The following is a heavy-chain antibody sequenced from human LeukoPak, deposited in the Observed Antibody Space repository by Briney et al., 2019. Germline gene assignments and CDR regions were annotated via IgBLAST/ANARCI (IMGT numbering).Heavy chain of an antibody. V-gene: IGHV3-21*04. CDR2: IGSSSSYI. Sequence: GGSLRLSCAASGFTFSSYSMNWVRQAPGKGLEWVSSIGSSSSYIYYADSVKGRFTISRDTSKNTLYLQVNSLRAEDTAVYYCARGGGYYPIDYWGQGTLVTVSS. J-gene: IGHJ4*02. CDR1: GFTFSSYS. D-gene: IGHD2-15*01. CDR3: ARGGGYYPIDY.